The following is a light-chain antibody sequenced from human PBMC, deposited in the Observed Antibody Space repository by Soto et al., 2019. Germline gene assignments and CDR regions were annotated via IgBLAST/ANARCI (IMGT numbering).Light chain of an antibody. CDR3: QQYGSSPLT. V-gene: IGKV3-20*01. J-gene: IGKJ1*01. CDR1: QSVSSSY. Sequence: EIVLTQSPGTLSLSQGERATLSCRASQSVSSSYLAWYQQKPGQAPRLLIYGASSRATGIPDRFSGSGSGTDFTLTISRLEPEDFAVYYCQQYGSSPLTFGQGTKVDIK. CDR2: GAS.